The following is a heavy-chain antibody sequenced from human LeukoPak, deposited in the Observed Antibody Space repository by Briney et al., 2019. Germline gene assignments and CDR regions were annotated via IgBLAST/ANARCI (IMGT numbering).Heavy chain of an antibody. D-gene: IGHD1-26*01. V-gene: IGHV4-61*02. Sequence: PSQTLSLTCTVSGGSISGGSYYWSWIRQPAGKGLEWIGRIYTSGSTNYNPSLKSRVTISVDTSKNQFSLKLSSVTAADTAVYYCARDPGGSYYPAPFDYWGQGTLVTVSS. CDR2: IYTSGST. CDR3: ARDPGGSYYPAPFDY. CDR1: GGSISGGSYY. J-gene: IGHJ4*02.